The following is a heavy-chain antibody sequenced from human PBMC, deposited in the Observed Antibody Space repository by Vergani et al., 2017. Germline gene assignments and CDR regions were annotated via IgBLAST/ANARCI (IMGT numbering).Heavy chain of an antibody. Sequence: EVQLVESGGGLVKPGGSLRLSCAASGFTFSSYSMNWVRQAPGTGLEWVSSISSRSTYTYYADSVKGRFTISRDNAKRSLYLPMNSLRADDTAVYYCARGYKYDNSGYYYYLPDYWGQGTLVTVSS. CDR3: ARGYKYDNSGYYYYLPDY. CDR1: GFTFSSYS. J-gene: IGHJ4*02. CDR2: ISSRSTYT. D-gene: IGHD3-22*01. V-gene: IGHV3-21*01.